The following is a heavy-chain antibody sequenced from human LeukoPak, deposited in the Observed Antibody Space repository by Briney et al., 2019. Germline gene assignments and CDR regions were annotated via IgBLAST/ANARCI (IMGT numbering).Heavy chain of an antibody. Sequence: SLRLSCAASGFTFDDYAMHWVRQAPGKGLEWVSGISWNSGSIGYADSAKGRFTISRDNPKNSLYLQMNSLRAEDTALYYCAKNGQQLVYFDYWGQGTLVTVSS. CDR1: GFTFDDYA. D-gene: IGHD6-13*01. CDR3: AKNGQQLVYFDY. J-gene: IGHJ4*02. V-gene: IGHV3-9*01. CDR2: ISWNSGSI.